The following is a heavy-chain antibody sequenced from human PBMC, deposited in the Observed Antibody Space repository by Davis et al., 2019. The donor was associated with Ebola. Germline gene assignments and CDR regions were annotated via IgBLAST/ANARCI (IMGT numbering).Heavy chain of an antibody. V-gene: IGHV3-21*01. D-gene: IGHD6-13*01. CDR2: ISSSSSYI. J-gene: IGHJ4*02. CDR1: GFTFSSYS. CDR3: ATPSSSNRGY. Sequence: PGGSLRLSCAASGFTFSSYSMNWVRQAPGKGLEWVSSISSSSSYIYYGDSVKGRFTISRDNAKNSLYLQMNSLRAEDTAVYYCATPSSSNRGYWGQGNLVTVSS.